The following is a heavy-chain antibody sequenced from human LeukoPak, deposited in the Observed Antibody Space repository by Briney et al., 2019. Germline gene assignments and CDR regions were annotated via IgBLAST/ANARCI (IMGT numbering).Heavy chain of an antibody. CDR3: ARDVNRGFDY. D-gene: IGHD1-14*01. CDR1: GFTFSNFG. Sequence: GGSLRLSCAASGFTFSNFGMSWVRQAPGKGLEWVSAISGSGGSTYYADSVKGRFTISRDNAKNSLYLQMNSLRAEDTAVYYCARDVNRGFDYWGQGTLVTVSS. V-gene: IGHV3-23*01. J-gene: IGHJ4*02. CDR2: ISGSGGST.